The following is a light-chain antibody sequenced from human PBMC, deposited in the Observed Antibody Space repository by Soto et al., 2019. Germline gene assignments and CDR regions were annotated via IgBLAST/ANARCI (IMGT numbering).Light chain of an antibody. CDR3: T. V-gene: IGKV3-20*01. CDR2: GAS. J-gene: IGKJ1*01. Sequence: EIVLTQSPGTLSLSPGERATLSCRASQSVSSSYLAWYQQKPGQAPRLLIYGASSRATGIPDRFSGSGSGTDFTLTISRLEPEDFAVYPETFGQGTKVEIK. CDR1: QSVSSSY.